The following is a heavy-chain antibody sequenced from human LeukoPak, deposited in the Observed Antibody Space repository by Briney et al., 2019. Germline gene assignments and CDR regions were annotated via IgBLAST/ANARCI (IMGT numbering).Heavy chain of an antibody. CDR2: IYYSGST. D-gene: IGHD4-23*01. J-gene: IGHJ4*02. Sequence: SETLSLTCTVSGGSISSYYWSWIRQPPGKGLEWIGYIYYSGSTNYNPSLKSRVTISVDTPKNQFSLKLSSVTAADTAVYYCARHGYGGSSFDYWGQGTLVTVSS. V-gene: IGHV4-59*08. CDR1: GGSISSYY. CDR3: ARHGYGGSSFDY.